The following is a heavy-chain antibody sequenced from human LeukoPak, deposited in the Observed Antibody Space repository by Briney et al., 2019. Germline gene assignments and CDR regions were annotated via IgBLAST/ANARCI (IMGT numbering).Heavy chain of an antibody. D-gene: IGHD3-3*01. Sequence: SETLSLTCAVYCGSFSGYYWSWIRQPPGKGLERIREINHSGSTNYNPSLKSRVTISVDTSKNQFSLKLSSVTAADTAVYYCARSSYDFWSGYYLEYYYYYGMDVWGQGTTVTVSS. CDR2: INHSGST. CDR3: ARSSYDFWSGYYLEYYYYYGMDV. J-gene: IGHJ6*02. V-gene: IGHV4-34*01. CDR1: CGSFSGYY.